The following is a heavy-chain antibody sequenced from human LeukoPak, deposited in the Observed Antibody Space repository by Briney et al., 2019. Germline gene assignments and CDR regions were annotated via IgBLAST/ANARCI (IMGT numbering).Heavy chain of an antibody. CDR2: ISSSGNTI. D-gene: IGHD6-13*01. V-gene: IGHV3-11*01. Sequence: GGSLRLSCAASGFTFSDYYMSWIGQAPGKGLEWVSYISSSGNTIYYADSVKGRFTISRDNAKNSLYLQMNSLRAEDTAVYYCARPKYSSSWQIFDYWGQGTLVTASS. CDR3: ARPKYSSSWQIFDY. CDR1: GFTFSDYY. J-gene: IGHJ4*02.